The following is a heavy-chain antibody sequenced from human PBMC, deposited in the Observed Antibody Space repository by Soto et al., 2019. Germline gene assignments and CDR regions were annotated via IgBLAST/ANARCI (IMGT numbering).Heavy chain of an antibody. CDR2: IYYSGST. J-gene: IGHJ6*02. V-gene: IGHV4-31*03. CDR3: ARHFAHDGMDV. Sequence: SETLSLTCTVSGGSISSGGYYWSWIRQHPGKGLEWIGYIYYSGSTYYNPSLKSRVTISVDTSKNQFSLKLSSVTAADTAVYYCARHFAHDGMDVWGQGTTVTVSS. D-gene: IGHD3-3*02. CDR1: GGSISSGGYY.